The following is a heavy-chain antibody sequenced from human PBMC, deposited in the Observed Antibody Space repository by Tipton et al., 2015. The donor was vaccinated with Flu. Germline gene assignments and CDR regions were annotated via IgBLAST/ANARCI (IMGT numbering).Heavy chain of an antibody. V-gene: IGHV4-61*01. CDR2: IYYSGST. CDR3: ARGAVARPRYCGSPSCRNWFAP. Sequence: TLSLTCTVSGGPVSSGSYYWSWIRQPPGKGLEWIGYIYYSGSTNYNPSLKSRVTISVDTSKNQFSLKLSSVTAADTAVYYCARGAVARPRYCGSPSCRNWFAPWGQGTLVTVSS. CDR1: GGPVSSGSYY. D-gene: IGHD2-2*01. J-gene: IGHJ5*02.